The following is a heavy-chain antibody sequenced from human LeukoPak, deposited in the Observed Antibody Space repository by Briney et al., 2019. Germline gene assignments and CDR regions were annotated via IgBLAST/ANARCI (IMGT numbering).Heavy chain of an antibody. CDR2: ISDIGSI. CDR3: AGHHPRNTVDF. Sequence: SETLSLTCTVSGGSISSYYWSWIRQPPGKGLEWIAYISDIGSINYNPSLKSRVTISLDTSKNQFSLKLSSVTAADTAVYYCAGHHPRNTVDFWGQGTLVTVPS. J-gene: IGHJ4*02. CDR1: GGSISSYY. V-gene: IGHV4-59*08. D-gene: IGHD2/OR15-2a*01.